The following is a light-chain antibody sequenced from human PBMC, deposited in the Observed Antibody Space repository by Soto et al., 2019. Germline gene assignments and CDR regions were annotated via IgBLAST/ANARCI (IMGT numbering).Light chain of an antibody. V-gene: IGKV1-5*03. CDR1: QSISSW. J-gene: IGKJ1*01. CDR3: QYYNNYCWT. CDR2: KTS. Sequence: DIQLTQSPSTLSASVGDRVTITCRASQSISSWLAWHQQKPGKAPKFLLYKTSNLERGAPSRFSGSGSWTENTRTISSLQPDEFANYDCQYYNNYCWTFGQGNKVESK.